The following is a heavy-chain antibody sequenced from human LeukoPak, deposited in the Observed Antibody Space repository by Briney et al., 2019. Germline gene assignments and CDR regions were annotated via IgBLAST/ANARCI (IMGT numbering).Heavy chain of an antibody. CDR3: ARMLVFGVVIRFDP. CDR2: ISSSGSTI. V-gene: IGHV3-11*01. J-gene: IGHJ5*02. CDR1: GFTFSDYY. D-gene: IGHD3-3*01. Sequence: PGGSLRLSCAASGFTFSDYYMSWIRQAPGKGLEWVSYISSSGSTIYYADSVKGRFTISRDNAKNSLYLQMNSLRAEDTAVYYCARMLVFGVVIRFDPWAQGTLVTVSS.